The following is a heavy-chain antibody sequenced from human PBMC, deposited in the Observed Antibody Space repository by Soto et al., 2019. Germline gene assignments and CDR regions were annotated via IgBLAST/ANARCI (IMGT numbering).Heavy chain of an antibody. CDR3: ARDRAKLELPLDY. D-gene: IGHD1-7*01. CDR1: GFTFSSYS. V-gene: IGHV3-21*01. CDR2: ISSSSSYI. Sequence: GGSLRLSCAASGFTFSSYSMNWVRQAPGKGLEWVSSISSSSSYIYYADSVKGRFTISRDNAKNSLYLQMNSLRAEDTAVYYCARDRAKLELPLDYWGQATLVTVSS. J-gene: IGHJ4*02.